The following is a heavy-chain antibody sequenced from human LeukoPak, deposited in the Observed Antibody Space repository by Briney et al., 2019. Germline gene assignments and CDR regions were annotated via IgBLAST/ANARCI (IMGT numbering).Heavy chain of an antibody. D-gene: IGHD1-26*01. CDR3: TTHVGWDLYDY. CDR1: GFTLSNAW. Sequence: GGSLRLSCAASGFTLSNAWMSWVRQAPGKGLEWVGRIKSKISGGTTDYAAPVKGRFTISRDDSKNTMYLQMNSLKTEDTAVYYCTTHVGWDLYDYWGQGSLVTVSS. J-gene: IGHJ4*02. V-gene: IGHV3-15*01. CDR2: IKSKISGGTT.